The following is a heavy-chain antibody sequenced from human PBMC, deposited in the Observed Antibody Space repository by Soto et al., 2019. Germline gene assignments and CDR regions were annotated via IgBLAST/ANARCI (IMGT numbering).Heavy chain of an antibody. V-gene: IGHV4-30-4*08. CDR2: VYSTGST. J-gene: IGHJ5*02. CDR3: AKAFGFLIQYTWFDP. Sequence: PSETLSLTCTVTGASIRGSYYFWSWIRQPPGEGLEWLGYVYSTGSTYYNPSLKSRISMSVDTSKNQFSLILSSVSAEDTAVYYCAKAFGFLIQYTWFDPWGLGALVTVSS. CDR1: GASIRGSYYF. D-gene: IGHD5-18*01.